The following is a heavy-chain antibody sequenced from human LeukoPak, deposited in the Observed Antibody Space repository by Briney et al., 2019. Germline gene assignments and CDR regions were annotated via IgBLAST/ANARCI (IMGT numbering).Heavy chain of an antibody. J-gene: IGHJ4*02. D-gene: IGHD2-21*01. V-gene: IGHV3-33*01. CDR2: IYNDGNKK. CDR3: ARDRGDGSGFRFDY. Sequence: GRSLRLSCAASGFTFSSYGMHWGRQAPGKGLEWVAVIYNDGNKKYYADSLKGRFTISRDNSKNTLYLQMNSLRADDTAVYYCARDRGDGSGFRFDYWGQGTRVTVSS. CDR1: GFTFSSYG.